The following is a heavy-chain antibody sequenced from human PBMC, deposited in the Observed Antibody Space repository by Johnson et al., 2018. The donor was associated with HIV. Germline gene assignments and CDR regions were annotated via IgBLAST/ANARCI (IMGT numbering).Heavy chain of an antibody. CDR2: IIGGSGGSP. CDR1: GFSFDDYA. CDR3: ARVGLGSFGECDDAFDI. Sequence: VQLVESGGGLVQPGRSLRLSCAASGFSFDDYAMHWVRQAPVKGLEWVSGIIGGSGGSPSFADSVKGRFTISRDNLRNTRYLQMNSLGAEDPAVCYCARVGLGSFGECDDAFDIWGQGTMVTVSS. V-gene: IGHV3-23*04. J-gene: IGHJ3*02. D-gene: IGHD3-10*01.